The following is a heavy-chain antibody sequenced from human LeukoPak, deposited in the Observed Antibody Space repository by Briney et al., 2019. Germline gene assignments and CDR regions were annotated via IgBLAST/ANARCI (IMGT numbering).Heavy chain of an antibody. J-gene: IGHJ4*02. D-gene: IGHD6-6*01. CDR2: IWYDGSNK. V-gene: IGHV3-33*01. CDR1: GFTFSSYG. Sequence: PGRSLRLSCAASGFTFSSYGMHWVRQAPGKGLEWVAVIWYDGSNKYYADSVKGRFTISRDNSKNTLYLQMNSLRAEDTAVYYCARDREWVLAAPKYYFDYWGQGTLVTVSS. CDR3: ARDREWVLAAPKYYFDY.